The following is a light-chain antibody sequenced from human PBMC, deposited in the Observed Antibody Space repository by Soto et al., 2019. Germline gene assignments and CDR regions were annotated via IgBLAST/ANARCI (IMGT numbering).Light chain of an antibody. Sequence: QSVLTQPPSASVSPGQSVAISCTGTSSDVGGYNYASWYQQHPGKDPKLMIYEVNKRPSGVPDRFSGSKSGNTASLTVSGLQAEDEADYYRSSYAGXSNVVGTGTKVXV. CDR3: SSYAGXSNV. V-gene: IGLV2-8*01. CDR1: SSDVGGYNY. CDR2: EVN. J-gene: IGLJ1*01.